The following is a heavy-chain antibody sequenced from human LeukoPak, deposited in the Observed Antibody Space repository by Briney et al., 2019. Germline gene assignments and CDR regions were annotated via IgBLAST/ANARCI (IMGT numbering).Heavy chain of an antibody. D-gene: IGHD3-10*01. CDR1: GYSFTNYW. Sequence: GESLKISCKGSGYSFTNYWIGWVRQMPGKGLEWMGIIYPGDSDTRYSPSLQGQVTISADRSISTAYLQWSSLQASDTAMYYCARPQGRITLVREVKGAFDIWGQGTMVTVSS. CDR3: ARPQGRITLVREVKGAFDI. CDR2: IYPGDSDT. J-gene: IGHJ3*02. V-gene: IGHV5-51*01.